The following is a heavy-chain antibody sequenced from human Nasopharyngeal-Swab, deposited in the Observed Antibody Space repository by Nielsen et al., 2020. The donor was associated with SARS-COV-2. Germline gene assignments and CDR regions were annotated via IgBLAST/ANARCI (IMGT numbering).Heavy chain of an antibody. D-gene: IGHD5-24*01. V-gene: IGHV4-39*01. CDR1: GGSILSSTYY. J-gene: IGHJ4*02. CDR3: ASSGSLHPFDY. CDR2: IYYSGAT. Sequence: SETLSLTCTVSGGSILSSTYYWGWIRQPPGKGLEWIGRIYYSGATYYNPPLKNRLNMSVDMSKNQFSLKLYSVTAADTAVYYCASSGSLHPFDYWGPGTLVTVSS.